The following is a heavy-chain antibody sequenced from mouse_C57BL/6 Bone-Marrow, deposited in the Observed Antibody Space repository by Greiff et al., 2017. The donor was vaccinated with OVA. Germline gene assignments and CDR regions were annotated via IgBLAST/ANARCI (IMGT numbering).Heavy chain of an antibody. D-gene: IGHD1-1*01. V-gene: IGHV10-3*01. CDR2: IRSKSSNYAT. CDR1: GFTFNTYA. CDR3: VSHGSSYEYAMDY. Sequence: DVQLVESGGGLVQPKGSLKLSCAASGFTFNTYAMHWVRQAPGKGLEWVARIRSKSSNYATYYADSVKDRFTISRDDSQSKLDLKMNHLRTEDTAMYYCVSHGSSYEYAMDYWGQGTSVTVSS. J-gene: IGHJ4*01.